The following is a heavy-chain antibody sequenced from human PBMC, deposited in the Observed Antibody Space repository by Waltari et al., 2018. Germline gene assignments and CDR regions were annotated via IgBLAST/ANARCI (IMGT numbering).Heavy chain of an antibody. Sequence: QVQLVESGGGVVQPGRSLRLSCAASGFTFSSYAMHWVRQAPGKGLEWVAVISYDGSNKYYADSVKGRFTISRDNSKNTLYLQMNSLRAEDTAVYYCARSIAARIYYYMDVWGKGTTVTVSS. CDR2: ISYDGSNK. CDR1: GFTFSSYA. D-gene: IGHD6-6*01. V-gene: IGHV3-30-3*01. CDR3: ARSIAARIYYYMDV. J-gene: IGHJ6*03.